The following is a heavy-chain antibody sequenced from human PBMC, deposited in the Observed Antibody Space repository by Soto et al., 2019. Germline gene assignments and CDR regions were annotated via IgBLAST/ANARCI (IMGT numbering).Heavy chain of an antibody. CDR3: VRHYYDRSGHNPHFDY. CDR1: GFTFSSYA. CDR2: ISSNGGST. V-gene: IGHV3-64D*06. D-gene: IGHD3-22*01. J-gene: IGHJ4*02. Sequence: PGGSLRLSCAASGFTFSSYAMHWVRQAPGKGLEYVSAISSNGGSTYYADSVKGRFTISRDNSKNTLYLQMSSLRAEDTAVYYCVRHYYDRSGHNPHFDYWGQGTLVTVSS.